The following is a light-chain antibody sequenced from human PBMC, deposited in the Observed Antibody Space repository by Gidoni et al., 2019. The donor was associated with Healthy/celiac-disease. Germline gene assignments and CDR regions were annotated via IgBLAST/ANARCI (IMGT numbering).Light chain of an antibody. CDR3: QSRLT. V-gene: IGKV4-1*01. CDR1: QSVLSSSNNKNY. J-gene: IGKJ4*01. Sequence: DIVMTQSPDSLAVSLGERATINCKSSQSVLSSSNNKNYLNWYQQKAGQPPKLLFYWASTRESGVPGRFSGGGSGTDFTLTISSLQAEDVAVYYCQSRLTFGGGTKVEIK. CDR2: WAS.